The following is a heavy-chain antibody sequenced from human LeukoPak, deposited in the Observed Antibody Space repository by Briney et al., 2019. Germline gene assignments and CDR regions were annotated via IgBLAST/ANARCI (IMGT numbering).Heavy chain of an antibody. D-gene: IGHD3-22*01. J-gene: IGHJ3*02. CDR2: IYYSGST. CDR3: ARARFIYYDSSGYYVGAFDI. V-gene: IGHV4-39*07. CDR1: GGSISSSSYY. Sequence: SETLSLTCTVSGGSISSSSYYWGWIRQPPGKGLEWIGSIYYSGSTYYNPSLKSRVTISVDTSKNQFSLKLSSVTAADTAVYYCARARFIYYDSSGYYVGAFDIWGQGTMVTVSS.